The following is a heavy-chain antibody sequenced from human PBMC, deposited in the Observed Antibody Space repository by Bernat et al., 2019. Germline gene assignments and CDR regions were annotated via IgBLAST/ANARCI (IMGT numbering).Heavy chain of an antibody. CDR3: ARVTPYDSSGYYYSAEYFQH. D-gene: IGHD3-22*01. CDR1: GGTFSSHA. Sequence: QVQLVQSGAEVKKPGSSVKVSCKASGGTFSSHAISWVRQAPGQGLEWMGRIIPILGITNYAQKFQGRVTITADKSTSTAYMELSSLRSEDTAVYYCARVTPYDSSGYYYSAEYFQHWGQGTLVTVSS. V-gene: IGHV1-69*04. J-gene: IGHJ1*01. CDR2: IIPILGIT.